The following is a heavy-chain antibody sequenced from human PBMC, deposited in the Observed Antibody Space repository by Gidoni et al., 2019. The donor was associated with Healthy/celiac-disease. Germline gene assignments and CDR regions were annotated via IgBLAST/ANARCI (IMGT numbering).Heavy chain of an antibody. CDR3: ARFVVVPAATNFGYYYYYMDV. CDR1: GFTFSSYW. D-gene: IGHD2-2*01. CDR2: INSDGSST. V-gene: IGHV3-74*01. Sequence: EVQLVESGGGLVQPGGSLRLSCAASGFTFSSYWMHWVRQAPGKGLVWVSRINSDGSSTSYADSVKGRFTISRDNAKNTLYLQMNSLRAEDTAVYYCARFVVVPAATNFGYYYYYMDVWGKGTTVTVSS. J-gene: IGHJ6*03.